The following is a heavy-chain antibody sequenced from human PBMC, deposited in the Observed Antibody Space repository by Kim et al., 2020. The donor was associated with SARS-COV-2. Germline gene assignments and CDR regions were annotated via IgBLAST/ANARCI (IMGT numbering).Heavy chain of an antibody. Sequence: ASVKVSCKASGYTFTGYYMHWVRQAPGQGLEWMGWINPNSGGTNYAQKFQGRVTMTRDTSISTAYMELSRLRSDDTAVYYCARVGDIVVVPAASRDNWFDPWGQGTLVTVSS. CDR3: ARVGDIVVVPAASRDNWFDP. D-gene: IGHD2-2*01. V-gene: IGHV1-2*02. CDR1: GYTFTGYY. J-gene: IGHJ5*02. CDR2: INPNSGGT.